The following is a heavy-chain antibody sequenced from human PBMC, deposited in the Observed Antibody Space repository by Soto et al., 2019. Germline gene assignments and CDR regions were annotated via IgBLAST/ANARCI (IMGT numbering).Heavy chain of an antibody. CDR1: GGSISSGGYY. V-gene: IGHV4-31*03. CDR3: ARDRRGYYDFWSGSYYYGMDV. J-gene: IGHJ6*02. Sequence: SETLSLTCTVSGGSISSGGYYWSWIRQHPGKGLEWIGYIYYSGSTYYDPSLKSRVTISVDTPKNQFSLKLSSVTAADTAVYYCARDRRGYYDFWSGSYYYGMDVWGQGTTVTVSS. D-gene: IGHD3-3*01. CDR2: IYYSGST.